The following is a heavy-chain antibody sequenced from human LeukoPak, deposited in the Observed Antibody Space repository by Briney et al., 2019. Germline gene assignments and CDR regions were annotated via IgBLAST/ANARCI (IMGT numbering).Heavy chain of an antibody. Sequence: TLSLTCAVSGGSISSGGYSWSWIRQPPGKGLEWIGYIYHSGSTYYNPPLKSRVTISVDRSKNQFSLKLSSVTAADTAVYYCARSITISKPLEYYFDYWGQGTLVTVSS. D-gene: IGHD3-9*01. V-gene: IGHV4-30-2*01. CDR3: ARSITISKPLEYYFDY. CDR2: IYHSGST. CDR1: GGSISSGGYS. J-gene: IGHJ4*02.